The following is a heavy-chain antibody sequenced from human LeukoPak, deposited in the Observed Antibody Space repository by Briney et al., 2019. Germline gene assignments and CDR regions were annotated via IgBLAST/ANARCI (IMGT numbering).Heavy chain of an antibody. J-gene: IGHJ4*02. CDR2: IYYSGAT. V-gene: IGHV4-59*08. Sequence: PSETLSLTCTVSGGSISNYYWTWIRQPPGKGLEWIGYIYYSGATYYNPSLKSRVTISVDTSKNPFSLKLTSVTAADTAVYYCARLSGSPHPPFDYWGQGTLVTVSS. CDR1: GGSISNYY. D-gene: IGHD1-26*01. CDR3: ARLSGSPHPPFDY.